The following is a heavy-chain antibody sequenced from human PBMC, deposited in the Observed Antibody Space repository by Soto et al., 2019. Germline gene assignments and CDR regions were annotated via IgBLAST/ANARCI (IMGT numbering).Heavy chain of an antibody. D-gene: IGHD4-17*01. V-gene: IGHV4-59*12. CDR1: GGSITGYH. CDR3: ARVPAGDYGDYYYYYGMDV. CDR2: IHNSGIT. J-gene: IGHJ6*02. Sequence: SETLSLTCTVSGGSITGYHWSWIRQPPGKGLEWIGYIHNSGITNYNPSLQSRVTISVDTSKNHFSLKLSSVTAADTALYYCARVPAGDYGDYYYYYGMDVWGQGTTVTVSS.